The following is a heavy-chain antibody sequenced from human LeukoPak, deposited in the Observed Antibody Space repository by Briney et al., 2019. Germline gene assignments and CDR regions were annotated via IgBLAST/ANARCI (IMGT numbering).Heavy chain of an antibody. CDR1: GFTFSSYW. J-gene: IGHJ4*02. CDR2: INNDGSAA. Sequence: GGSLRLSCAASGFTFSSYWMHWVRQAPGKGLVWVSRINNDGSAASYADSVKGRFTISRDNAKNTLYLQMNSLRAEDTAVYYCARALTTPLWGQGTLVTVSS. V-gene: IGHV3-74*01. CDR3: ARALTTPL. D-gene: IGHD3-22*01.